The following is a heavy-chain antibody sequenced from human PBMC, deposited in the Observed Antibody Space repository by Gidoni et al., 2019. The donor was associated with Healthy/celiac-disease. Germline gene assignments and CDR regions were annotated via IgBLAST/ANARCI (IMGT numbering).Heavy chain of an antibody. CDR3: SKERTLYSDSSGYYD. D-gene: IGHD3-22*01. V-gene: IGHV3-23*01. Sequence: EVRLLESGGGLIQPGGSLRLSCAATGFTFISYAMTWFRQAPGTGLEWVASINSSGGSTYYADYVKGRFTISRDNSKNTLYVQMNSLRAEDTAVYYCSKERTLYSDSSGYYDWGQGTLVTVSS. CDR1: GFTFISYA. CDR2: INSSGGST. J-gene: IGHJ4*02.